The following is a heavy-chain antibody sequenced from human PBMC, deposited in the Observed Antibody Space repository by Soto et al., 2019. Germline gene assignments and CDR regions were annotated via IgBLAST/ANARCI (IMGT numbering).Heavy chain of an antibody. CDR3: ATRSGDYGGNYWYFDL. CDR1: GGTFSSYA. D-gene: IGHD4-17*01. V-gene: IGHV1-69*01. J-gene: IGHJ2*01. Sequence: QVQLVQSGAEVKKPGSSVKVSCKASGGTFSSYAISWVRQAPGQGLEWMGGIIPIFGTANYAQKFQGRVTITAEESTSTAYMELSSLRSEDTAVYYCATRSGDYGGNYWYFDLWGRGTLVTVSS. CDR2: IIPIFGTA.